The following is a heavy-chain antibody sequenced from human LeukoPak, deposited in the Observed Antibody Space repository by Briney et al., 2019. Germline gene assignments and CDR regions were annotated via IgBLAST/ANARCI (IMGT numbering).Heavy chain of an antibody. Sequence: KPSGTLSLTCAVSGGSISSSNWWSWVRQPPGKGLEWIGELYHSGSTNYNPSLKSRVTISVDKSKNQFSLKLSSVTAADTAVYYCARHRLRYWVSGCRYGMDVWGQGTTVTVSS. D-gene: IGHD3-9*01. V-gene: IGHV4-4*02. CDR1: GGSISSSNW. CDR3: ARHRLRYWVSGCRYGMDV. J-gene: IGHJ6*02. CDR2: LYHSGST.